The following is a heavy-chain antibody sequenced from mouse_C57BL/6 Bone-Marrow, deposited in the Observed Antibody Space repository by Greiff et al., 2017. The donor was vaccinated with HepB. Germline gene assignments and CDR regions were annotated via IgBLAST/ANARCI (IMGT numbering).Heavy chain of an antibody. CDR1: GYTFTSYW. Sequence: QVQLQQPGAELVKPGASVKVSCKASGYTFTSYWMHWVKQRPGQGLEWIGRIHPSDSDTNYNQKFKGKATLTVDTSSSTAYMQLSSLTSEDSAVYYCASTRYYYPFAYWGQGTLVTVSA. D-gene: IGHD1-1*01. J-gene: IGHJ3*01. CDR3: ASTRYYYPFAY. CDR2: IHPSDSDT. V-gene: IGHV1-74*01.